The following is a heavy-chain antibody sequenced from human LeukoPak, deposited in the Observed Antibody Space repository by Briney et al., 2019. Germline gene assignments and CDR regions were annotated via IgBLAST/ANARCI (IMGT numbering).Heavy chain of an antibody. V-gene: IGHV4-31*03. CDR2: IYYSGNI. J-gene: IGHJ3*01. Sequence: SQTLSLTCTVSGGSISSGGYYWSWIRQHPGKGLEWIGYIYYSGNIYYSPSLESRVSISLDMPNNQFSLKLSSVTAADTAVYYCARSVPFGSGADVWGQGTMVTVSS. D-gene: IGHD2-15*01. CDR1: GGSISSGGYY. CDR3: ARSVPFGSGADV.